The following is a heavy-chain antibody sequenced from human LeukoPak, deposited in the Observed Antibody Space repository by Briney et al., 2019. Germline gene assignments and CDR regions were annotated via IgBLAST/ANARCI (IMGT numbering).Heavy chain of an antibody. Sequence: GGSLRLSCAASGFTFSSYDIHWVRQAPGKGLEWVSFISSSSTYINYADSVKGRFTISRDNAKNSLYLQMNSLRAEDTAVYYCARLCIVGTKSAFDIWGQGTMVTVSS. CDR1: GFTFSSYD. V-gene: IGHV3-21*01. J-gene: IGHJ3*02. CDR2: ISSSSTYI. D-gene: IGHD1-26*01. CDR3: ARLCIVGTKSAFDI.